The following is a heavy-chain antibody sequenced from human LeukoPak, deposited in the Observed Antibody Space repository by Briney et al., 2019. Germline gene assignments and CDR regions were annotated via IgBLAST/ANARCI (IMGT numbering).Heavy chain of an antibody. CDR1: GGSISSY. D-gene: IGHD6-13*01. V-gene: IGHV4-59*08. J-gene: IGHJ4*02. CDR2: MYYSGST. Sequence: RSETLSLTCTVSGGSISSYWSWIRQPPGHGLEWIAYMYYSGSTNSNPSLQSRVTMSVDTSKNQFSLKLRSVTAADTAVYFCARLSAAAGSPFVCWGEGALVTVSS. CDR3: ARLSAAAGSPFVC.